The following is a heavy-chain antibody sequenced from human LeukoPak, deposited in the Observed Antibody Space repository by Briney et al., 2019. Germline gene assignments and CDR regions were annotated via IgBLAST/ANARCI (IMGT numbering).Heavy chain of an antibody. CDR1: GGSISSYY. CDR2: IYYSGST. J-gene: IGHJ5*02. CDR3: ARGSARFDP. V-gene: IGHV4-59*01. Sequence: SETLSLTCTVSGGSISSYYWSWIRQPPGKGLEWIGYIYYSGSTNYNPSLKSRVTISVDTSKNQFSLKLSSVTAADTAVYYCARGSARFDPWGQGTLVIVSS.